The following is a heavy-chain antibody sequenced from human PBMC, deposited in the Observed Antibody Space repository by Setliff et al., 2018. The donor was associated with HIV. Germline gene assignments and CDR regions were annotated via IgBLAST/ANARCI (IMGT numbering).Heavy chain of an antibody. CDR3: ARLEMATLYFDL. CDR2: IYHSGST. V-gene: IGHV4-39*01. D-gene: IGHD5-12*01. J-gene: IGHJ2*01. Sequence: SETLSLTCTVSGGSISSNNYYWGWIRQPPGKGLEWIGSIYHSGSTYNNPSLKSRGAMSVDTSKNQFSLRLSSVTAADTAVYYCARLEMATLYFDLWGRGTLVTVSS. CDR1: GGSISSNNYY.